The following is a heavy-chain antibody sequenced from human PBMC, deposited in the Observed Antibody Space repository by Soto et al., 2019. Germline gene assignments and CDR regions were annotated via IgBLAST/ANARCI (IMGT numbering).Heavy chain of an antibody. CDR2: ISISKGKT. CDR1: GYTFRNYD. J-gene: IGHJ6*02. D-gene: IGHD5-12*01. V-gene: IGHV1-18*01. Sequence: QVQLVQSGAEVKRPGASVKVSCKASGYTFRNYDVAWVRRAPGHGLEWMGWISISKGKTYYQESLQGRVTMTMDTGTNTAYMEVRSLRSDDTAVYYCARKGYIGNFGLDVWGQGTTGTVAS. CDR3: ARKGYIGNFGLDV.